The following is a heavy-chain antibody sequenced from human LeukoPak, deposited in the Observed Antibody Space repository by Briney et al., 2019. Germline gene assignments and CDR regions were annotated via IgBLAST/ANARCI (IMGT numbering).Heavy chain of an antibody. CDR1: GDSVSSNSAA. CDR3: AREFSSSSGPDY. D-gene: IGHD6-6*01. J-gene: IGHJ4*02. Sequence: SQTLSLTCAISGDSVSSNSAAWNWIRRSPSRGLEWLGRTYYRSKWFNDYAVSVTSRITIKSDTSKNQFSLQLNSVTPEDTAVYYCAREFSSSSGPDYWGQGTLVTVSS. V-gene: IGHV6-1*01. CDR2: TYYRSKWFN.